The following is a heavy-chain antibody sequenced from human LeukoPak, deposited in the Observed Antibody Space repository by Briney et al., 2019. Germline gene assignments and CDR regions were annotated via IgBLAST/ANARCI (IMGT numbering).Heavy chain of an antibody. Sequence: SETLSLTCTVSGGSISSYYWSWIRQPPGKGLEWIGYIYYSGSTNYNPSLKSRVTISVDTSKNQFSLKLSSVTAADTAVYYCARARIAARSYYFDYWGQGTLVTVSS. CDR1: GGSISSYY. J-gene: IGHJ4*02. CDR3: ARARIAARSYYFDY. D-gene: IGHD6-6*01. V-gene: IGHV4-59*08. CDR2: IYYSGST.